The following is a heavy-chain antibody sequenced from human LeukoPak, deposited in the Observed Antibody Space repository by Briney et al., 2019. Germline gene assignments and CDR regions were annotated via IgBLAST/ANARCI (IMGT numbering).Heavy chain of an antibody. CDR3: AEGYNPYYFDY. Sequence: SETLSLTCSVSRGSISDYYWSWIRQPPGKELEWIGYVSYSGNTNYNPSLKSRVTISVDTSKNQFSLKLSSVTAADTAVYYCAEGYNPYYFDYWGRGTLVTVSS. V-gene: IGHV4-59*01. CDR2: VSYSGNT. D-gene: IGHD1-14*01. J-gene: IGHJ4*02. CDR1: RGSISDYY.